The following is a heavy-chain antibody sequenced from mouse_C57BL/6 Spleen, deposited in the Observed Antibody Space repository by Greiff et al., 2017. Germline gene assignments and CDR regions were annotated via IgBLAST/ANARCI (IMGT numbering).Heavy chain of an antibody. CDR3: ARWGLGRGDWYFDV. CDR1: GYTFTSYD. Sequence: QVQLKQSGPELVKPGASVKLSCKASGYTFTSYDINWVKQRPGQGLEWIGCIYPRDGSTKYNEKFTGKATLTVDTFSSTAYMERHSLTSEASAVYFCARWGLGRGDWYFDVWGTGTTVTVSS. V-gene: IGHV1-85*01. J-gene: IGHJ1*03. D-gene: IGHD4-1*01. CDR2: IYPRDGST.